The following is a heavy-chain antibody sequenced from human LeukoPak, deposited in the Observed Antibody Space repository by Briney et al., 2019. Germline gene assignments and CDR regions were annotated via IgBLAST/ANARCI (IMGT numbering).Heavy chain of an antibody. V-gene: IGHV3-7*01. J-gene: IGHJ4*02. D-gene: IGHD5-24*01. CDR3: AKVQPSRRRDGYNPFDY. CDR2: IKQDGSEK. CDR1: GFTFSSCW. Sequence: GSLRLSCAASGFTFSSCWMSWVRQAPGKGLEWVANIKQDGSEKYYVDSVKGRFTISRDNAKNSLYLQMNSLRAEDTAVYYCAKVQPSRRRDGYNPFDYWGQGTLVTVSS.